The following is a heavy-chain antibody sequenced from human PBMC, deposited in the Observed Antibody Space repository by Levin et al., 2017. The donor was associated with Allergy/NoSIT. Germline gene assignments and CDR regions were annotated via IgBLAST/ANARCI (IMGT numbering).Heavy chain of an antibody. V-gene: IGHV4-30-4*01. J-gene: IGHJ4*02. CDR2: IYYSGST. CDR3: AREANPPNGSGSYEAD. Sequence: SETLSLTCTVSGGSISSGDYYWSWLRQPPGKGLEWIVYIYYSGSTYYNPSLKSRVTMSVNTSKNQFSLKLSSVTAADTAVYFCAREANPPNGSGSYEADWGQGTLVTVAS. CDR1: GGSISSGDYY. D-gene: IGHD3-10*01.